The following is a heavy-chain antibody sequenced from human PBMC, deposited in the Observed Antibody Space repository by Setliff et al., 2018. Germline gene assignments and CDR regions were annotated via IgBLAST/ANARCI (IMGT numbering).Heavy chain of an antibody. CDR3: AKRDYYDSSGYLPPYMDV. D-gene: IGHD3-22*01. CDR2: IYYSGST. V-gene: IGHV4-39*07. Sequence: ETLSLTCTVSGGSISSSSYYWGWIRQPPGKGLEWIRSIYYSGSTYYNPSLKSRVTISVDTSKNQFSLKLSYVTASDTAVYYCAKRDYYDSSGYLPPYMDVWGKGTTVTVSS. J-gene: IGHJ6*03. CDR1: GGSISSSSYY.